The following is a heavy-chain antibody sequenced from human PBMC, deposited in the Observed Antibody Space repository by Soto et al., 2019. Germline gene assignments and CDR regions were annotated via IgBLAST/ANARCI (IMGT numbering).Heavy chain of an antibody. CDR2: ISYDGSNK. CDR3: ARDHRYGSGSHNYYYYGMDV. J-gene: IGHJ6*02. Sequence: QVQLVESGGDVVQPGRSLRLSCAASGFTFSSYAMHWVRQAPGKGLEWVAVISYDGSNKYYADSVKGRFTISRDNSKNTLYLQMNSLRAEDTAVYYCARDHRYGSGSHNYYYYGMDVWGQGTTVTVSS. V-gene: IGHV3-30-3*01. D-gene: IGHD3-10*01. CDR1: GFTFSSYA.